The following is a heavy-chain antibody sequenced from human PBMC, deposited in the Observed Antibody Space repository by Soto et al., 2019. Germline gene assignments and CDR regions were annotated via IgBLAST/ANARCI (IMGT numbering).Heavy chain of an antibody. CDR1: GGTFSSYA. CDR3: ARGSDCSSTSCPYYYYYYGMDV. CDR2: IIPIFGTA. D-gene: IGHD2-2*01. J-gene: IGHJ6*02. Sequence: ASVKVSCKASGGTFSSYAISWVRQAPGQGLEWMGGIIPIFGTANYAQKFQGRVTITADESTSTAYMELSSLRSEDTAVYYCARGSDCSSTSCPYYYYYYGMDVWGQGTTVTVSS. V-gene: IGHV1-69*13.